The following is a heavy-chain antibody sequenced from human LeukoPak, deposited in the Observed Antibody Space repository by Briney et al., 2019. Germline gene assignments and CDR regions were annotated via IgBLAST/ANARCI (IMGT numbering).Heavy chain of an antibody. CDR2: ISYDGSNK. J-gene: IGHJ4*02. D-gene: IGHD3-10*01. V-gene: IGHV3-30*04. CDR3: AKDRGALWFGELSD. CDR1: GFTFSSYA. Sequence: GGSLRLSWAASGFTFSSYAMHWVRQAPGKGLEWVTVISYDGSNKYYADSVKGRFTISRDNSKNTLYLQMNSLRAEDTAVYYCAKDRGALWFGELSDWGQGTLVTVSS.